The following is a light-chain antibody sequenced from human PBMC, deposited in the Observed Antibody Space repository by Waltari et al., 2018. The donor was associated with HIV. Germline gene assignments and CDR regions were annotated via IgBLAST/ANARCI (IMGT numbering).Light chain of an antibody. CDR2: GND. J-gene: IGLJ1*01. V-gene: IGLV3-19*01. Sequence: SSELTQDPAVSVALGQTVRITCQGDSLRNYYASWYQQKPGHAPLLVIYGNDNRPSGIPDLFSGSSSGNTASLTSTGAQAEDEADYYCNCRDSSGLYVFGTGTKVTVL. CDR3: NCRDSSGLYV. CDR1: SLRNYY.